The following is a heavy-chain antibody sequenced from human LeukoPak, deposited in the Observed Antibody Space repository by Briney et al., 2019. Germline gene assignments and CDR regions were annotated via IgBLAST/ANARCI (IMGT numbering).Heavy chain of an antibody. CDR3: AREARGTRAAFDI. CDR1: GFTFSSYW. J-gene: IGHJ3*02. CDR2: IKEDGTNK. V-gene: IGHV3-7*01. D-gene: IGHD1-1*01. Sequence: GGSLRLSCAASGFTFSSYWMSWVRQAPGKGLEWAANIKEDGTNKYYVGSVRGRFTISRDNARNSLYLQMNSLRADDTAMYYCAREARGTRAAFDIWGQGTMVTVFS.